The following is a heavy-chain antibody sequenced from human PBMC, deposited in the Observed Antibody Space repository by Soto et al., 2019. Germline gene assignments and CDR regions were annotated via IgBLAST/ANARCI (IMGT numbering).Heavy chain of an antibody. CDR3: ARSYVTSRPIDF. D-gene: IGHD3-10*02. Sequence: ASVKVSCKASGYSLTSYYMHWVRQSPGQWLEWMGITNPSDGSTNYAQKFQRRVTMTSDTSTSTVYMEMSSLTSEDTAMYYCARSYVTSRPIDFWGQGTLVTVCS. CDR1: GYSLTSYY. CDR2: TNPSDGST. V-gene: IGHV1-46*01. J-gene: IGHJ4*02.